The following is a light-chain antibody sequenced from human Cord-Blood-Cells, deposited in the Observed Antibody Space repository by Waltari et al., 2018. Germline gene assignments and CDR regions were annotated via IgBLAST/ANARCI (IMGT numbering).Light chain of an antibody. CDR3: CSYAGSYTWV. V-gene: IGLV2-11*01. J-gene: IGLJ3*02. Sequence: QSALTQPRPVSGSPAQSVTISCTGTSSDVGGYNYVSWYQQHPGKAPKLMIYEVSKRPSGVPDRFAGSKSGNTASLTISGLQAEDEADYYCCSYAGSYTWVFGGGTKLTVL. CDR2: EVS. CDR1: SSDVGGYNY.